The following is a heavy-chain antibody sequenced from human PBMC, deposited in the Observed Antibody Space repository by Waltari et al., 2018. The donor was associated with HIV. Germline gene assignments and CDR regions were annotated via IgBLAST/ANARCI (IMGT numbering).Heavy chain of an antibody. D-gene: IGHD6-13*01. CDR3: ARSRAAAGLDY. CDR2: IFYSGTT. J-gene: IGHJ4*02. CDR1: GCSISTYF. Sequence: QVQLQESGPGLVKPSETLSLTCTASGCSISTYFWSWIRQPPGKGLEWIGYIFYSGTTNYNPSLKSRVSISVDTSKNQFSLKLSSVTAADTAVYYCARSRAAAGLDYWGQGALVTVSS. V-gene: IGHV4-59*01.